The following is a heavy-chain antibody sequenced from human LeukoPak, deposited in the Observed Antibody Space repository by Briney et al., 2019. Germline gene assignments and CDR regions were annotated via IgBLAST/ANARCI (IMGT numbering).Heavy chain of an antibody. CDR2: ISPSGTVI. J-gene: IGHJ4*02. CDR1: GFIFTDYY. D-gene: IGHD3-10*01. V-gene: IGHV3-11*01. Sequence: GGSLRLSCSVSGFIFTDYYMSWIRQAPGKGLEKGSYISPSGTVIYNGDPVKGRFTISRDNAKKSPYLQMNSLRAEDTAVYYCARDYNCWGQGILVTVSS. CDR3: ARDYNC.